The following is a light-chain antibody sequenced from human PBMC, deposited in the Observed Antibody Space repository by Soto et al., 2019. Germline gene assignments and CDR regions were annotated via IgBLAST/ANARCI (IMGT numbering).Light chain of an antibody. J-gene: IGLJ2*01. Sequence: QSVLTQSPSASASLGASVKLTCTLSSGHSSFAIAWHQQQPEKGPRYLMKLNSDGSHTKGDGVPDRFSGPSSGAERYLTISSLQSEDEADYYCQTWGTGIQGVFGGGTKLTVL. CDR1: SGHSSFA. CDR2: LNSDGSH. CDR3: QTWGTGIQGV. V-gene: IGLV4-69*01.